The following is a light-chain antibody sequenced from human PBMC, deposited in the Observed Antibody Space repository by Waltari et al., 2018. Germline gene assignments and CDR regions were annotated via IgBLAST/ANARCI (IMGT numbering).Light chain of an antibody. CDR1: RSTWGEGYD. Sequence: QSVLTQPPSVSGAPGQGVTISCTGSRSTWGEGYDVHWYQQVPGTAPKVLIYANSNRPSGVPDRFSGSKSGTAASLAITGLQAEDEADYYCQCYDSRLSGVVFGGGTKLTVL. J-gene: IGLJ2*01. CDR3: QCYDSRLSGVV. V-gene: IGLV1-40*01. CDR2: ANS.